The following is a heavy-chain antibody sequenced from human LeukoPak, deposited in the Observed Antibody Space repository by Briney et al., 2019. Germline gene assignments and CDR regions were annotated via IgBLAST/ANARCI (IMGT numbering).Heavy chain of an antibody. Sequence: QPGRSLRLSCAASGFTFSSSAMHWVRQAPDKGLEWVAVISYDGSNKYYADSVKGRFTISRDNSKNTLYLQVNSLRADDTAVYYCARDRDSSGWYEGFDYWGQGTLVTVSS. CDR3: ARDRDSSGWYEGFDY. J-gene: IGHJ4*02. CDR1: GFTFSSSA. CDR2: ISYDGSNK. D-gene: IGHD6-19*01. V-gene: IGHV3-30-3*01.